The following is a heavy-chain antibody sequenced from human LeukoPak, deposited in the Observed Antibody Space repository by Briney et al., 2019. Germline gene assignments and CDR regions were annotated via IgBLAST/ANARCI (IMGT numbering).Heavy chain of an antibody. CDR1: GGSISSGSYY. CDR2: IYTSGST. V-gene: IGHV4-61*02. Sequence: PSETLSLTCTVSGGSISSGSYYWSWIRQPAGKGLEWIGRIYTSGSTNYNPSLKSRVTISVDTSKNQYSLKLSSVTAADTAVYYCARDPTAYYYYMDVWGKGTTVTVSS. D-gene: IGHD2-21*02. CDR3: ARDPTAYYYYMDV. J-gene: IGHJ6*03.